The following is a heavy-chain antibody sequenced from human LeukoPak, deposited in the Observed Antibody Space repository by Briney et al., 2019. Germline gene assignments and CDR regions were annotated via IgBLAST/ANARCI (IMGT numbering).Heavy chain of an antibody. D-gene: IGHD2-2*01. V-gene: IGHV3-30*02. J-gene: IGHJ4*02. CDR2: IRYDGSNK. CDR3: AKAYCGSTVCYGGGKIDY. Sequence: PGGSLRLSCGASGFNFINYGMHWVRQAPGKRPEWVAFIRYDGSNKYYEESVKGRFTISRDDSKNTLYLQMNSLRVEDTAIYYCAKAYCGSTVCYGGGKIDYWGQGTLVTVSS. CDR1: GFNFINYG.